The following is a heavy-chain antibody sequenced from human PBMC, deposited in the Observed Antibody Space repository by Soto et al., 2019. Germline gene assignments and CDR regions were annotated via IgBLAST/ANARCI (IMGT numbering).Heavy chain of an antibody. D-gene: IGHD4-17*01. CDR1: GFTFSSYA. CDR3: ARVTELTVYNWFVH. J-gene: IGHJ5*02. V-gene: IGHV3-21*01. CDR2: ISSSSSYI. Sequence: PGGSLRLSCAASGFTFSSYAMSWVRQAPVKGLEWVAAISSSSSYIYYADSVKGRFTISRDNAKNSLYLQMNSLRAEDTAVYYCARVTELTVYNWFVHWGEGTLVTVSS.